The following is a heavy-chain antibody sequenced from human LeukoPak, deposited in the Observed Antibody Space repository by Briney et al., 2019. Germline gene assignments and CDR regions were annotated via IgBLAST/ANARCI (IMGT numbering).Heavy chain of an antibody. CDR2: ISYDGTNK. V-gene: IGHV3-30*02. Sequence: GGSLRLSCAASGFTFSSYGMHWVRQAPGKGLEWVAFISYDGTNKYYADSVKGRFTISRDNSKNTLYLQMYSLRAEDTAVYYCAKDRESYYCSSSNCYLDYWGQGTLVTVSS. D-gene: IGHD2-2*01. CDR3: AKDRESYYCSSSNCYLDY. J-gene: IGHJ4*02. CDR1: GFTFSSYG.